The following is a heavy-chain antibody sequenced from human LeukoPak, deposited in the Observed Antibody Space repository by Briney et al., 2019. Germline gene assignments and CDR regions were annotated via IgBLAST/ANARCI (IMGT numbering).Heavy chain of an antibody. CDR1: GLTVSSNY. J-gene: IGHJ4*02. V-gene: IGHV3-53*01. Sequence: RGSLRLSCAASGLTVSSNYMSWVGQAAGKGLEWVSVIYSAGNTYHADTVKARFTISRDNSKNPLYLQLNSLTGEDTAVYYWARVGEGAAKDWGQGTLVTVSS. CDR3: ARVGEGAAKD. CDR2: IYSAGNT. D-gene: IGHD1-26*01.